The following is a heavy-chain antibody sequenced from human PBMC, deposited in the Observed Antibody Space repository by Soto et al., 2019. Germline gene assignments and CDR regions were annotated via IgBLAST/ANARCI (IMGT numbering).Heavy chain of an antibody. CDR3: ARALDIVVVPAAMTYNWFDP. CDR2: INAGNGNT. D-gene: IGHD2-2*03. Sequence: QVQLVQSGAEVKKPGASVKVSCKASGYTFTSYAMHWVRQAPGQRLEWMGWINAGNGNTKYSQKFQSRVTITRDTSASTAYMELSSLRSEDTAVYYCARALDIVVVPAAMTYNWFDPWGQGTLVTVSS. CDR1: GYTFTSYA. J-gene: IGHJ5*02. V-gene: IGHV1-3*01.